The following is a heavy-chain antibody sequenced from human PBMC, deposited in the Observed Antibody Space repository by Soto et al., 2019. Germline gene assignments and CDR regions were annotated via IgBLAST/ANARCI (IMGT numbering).Heavy chain of an antibody. D-gene: IGHD3-22*01. CDR2: IDWDEDK. J-gene: IGHJ6*02. CDR1: GFSLRSSGMR. V-gene: IGHV2-70*04. Sequence: SGPTLVNPTQTLTLTCSFSGFSLRSSGMRVSWIRQPPGKALEWLARIDWDEDKFYSTSLKTRLSISKDTPKNQVVLTMTNMDPVDTATYYCARMGGYSASYGMDVWGQGTTVTVSS. CDR3: ARMGGYSASYGMDV.